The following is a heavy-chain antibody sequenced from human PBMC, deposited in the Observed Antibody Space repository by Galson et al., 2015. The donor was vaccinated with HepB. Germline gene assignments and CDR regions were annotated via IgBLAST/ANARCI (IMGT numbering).Heavy chain of an antibody. CDR2: IGTRDSI. D-gene: IGHD4/OR15-4a*01. Sequence: SCAASGFSVSNYYMNWVRQAPGKGLEWVSFIGTRDSIKYVDSVKGKFTISRDTSKNMLYLQTNSLRAEDTAVYYCARDRDYFDLWGRGTLVTVSS. CDR3: ARDRDYFDL. V-gene: IGHV3-66*01. CDR1: GFSVSNYY. J-gene: IGHJ2*01.